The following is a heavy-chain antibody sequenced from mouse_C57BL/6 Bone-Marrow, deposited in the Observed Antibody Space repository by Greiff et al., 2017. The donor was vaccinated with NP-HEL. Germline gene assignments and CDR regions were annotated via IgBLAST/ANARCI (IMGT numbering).Heavy chain of an antibody. D-gene: IGHD1-1*01. J-gene: IGHJ1*03. Sequence: VKLVESGAELAKPGASVKLSCKASGYTFTSYWMHWVKQRPGQGLEWIGYINPSSGYTKYNQKFKDKATLTADKSSSTAYMQLSSLTYEDSAVYYCEISYGSSNWYFDVWGTGTTVTVSS. CDR1: GYTFTSYW. CDR3: EISYGSSNWYFDV. V-gene: IGHV1-7*01. CDR2: INPSSGYT.